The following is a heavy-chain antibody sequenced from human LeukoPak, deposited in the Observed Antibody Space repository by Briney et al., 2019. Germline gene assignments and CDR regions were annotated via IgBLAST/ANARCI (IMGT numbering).Heavy chain of an antibody. CDR2: IYYSGST. Sequence: SETLSLTCTVSGGSISSSSYYWGWIRQPPGKGLEWIGSIYYSGSTYYNPSLKSRVTISVDTSKNQFSLKLSSVTAADTAVYYCARHTTILWSRVFGYWGQGTPVTVSS. V-gene: IGHV4-39*01. CDR1: GGSISSSSYY. CDR3: ARHTTILWSRVFGY. J-gene: IGHJ4*02. D-gene: IGHD2-21*01.